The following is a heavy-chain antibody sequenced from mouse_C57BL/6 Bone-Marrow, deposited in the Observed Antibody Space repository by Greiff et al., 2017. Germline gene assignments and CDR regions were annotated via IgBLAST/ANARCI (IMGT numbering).Heavy chain of an antibody. Sequence: QQSGSELRSPGSSVKLSCKDFDSEVFPIAYMSWVRQKPGHGFEWIGGILPSIGRTIYGEKFEDKATLDADTLSNTAYLELNSLTSEDSAIYYCARPDYYGSSLYWYFDVWGTGTTVTVSS. CDR3: ARPDYYGSSLYWYFDV. CDR2: ILPSIGRT. J-gene: IGHJ1*03. CDR1: DSEVFPIAY. D-gene: IGHD1-1*01. V-gene: IGHV15-2*01.